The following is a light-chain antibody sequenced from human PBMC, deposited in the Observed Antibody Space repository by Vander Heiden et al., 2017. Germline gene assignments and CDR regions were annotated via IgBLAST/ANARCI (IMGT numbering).Light chain of an antibody. CDR2: DVS. J-gene: IGLJ1*01. CDR1: SSDFGVSTF. Sequence: QSALPQPASVSGPPGRSTTIPCPGTSSDFGVSTFVSWYNPPQGKAPNLIIYDVSKRPSGVSNRFSGSKSSNTASLTIAGQQAEDDDDYYCSSYTNSSLVFGTGTKVTVL. CDR3: SSYTNSSLV. V-gene: IGLV2-14*03.